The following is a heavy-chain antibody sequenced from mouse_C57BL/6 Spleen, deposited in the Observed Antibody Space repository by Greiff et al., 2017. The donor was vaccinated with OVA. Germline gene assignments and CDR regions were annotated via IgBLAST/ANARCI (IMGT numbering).Heavy chain of an antibody. CDR1: GCTFTSYW. J-gene: IGHJ2*01. Sequence: VQLQQPGAELVRPGTSVKLSCKASGCTFTSYWMHWVKQRPGQGLEWIGVIDPSDSYTNYNQKFKGKATLTVDTSSSTAYMQLSSLTSEDSAVYYCAREDTIVTTGYYFDYWGQGTTLTVSS. CDR2: IDPSDSYT. D-gene: IGHD2-5*01. CDR3: AREDTIVTTGYYFDY. V-gene: IGHV1-59*01.